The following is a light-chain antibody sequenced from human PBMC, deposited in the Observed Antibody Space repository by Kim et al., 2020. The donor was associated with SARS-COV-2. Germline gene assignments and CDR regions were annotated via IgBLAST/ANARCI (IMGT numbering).Light chain of an antibody. CDR1: RGLTTNY. J-gene: IGKJ5*01. CDR3: QQYSSSPRIT. Sequence: EIVLTQSPGTLSLSPGETASLSCRASRGLTTNYLAWYQQKPGQAPRLLIYGTSTRATGIPDRFSGSGSGTDFTLTINRLEPEDFAVYYCQQYSSSPRITFGQGTRLEIK. V-gene: IGKV3-20*01. CDR2: GTS.